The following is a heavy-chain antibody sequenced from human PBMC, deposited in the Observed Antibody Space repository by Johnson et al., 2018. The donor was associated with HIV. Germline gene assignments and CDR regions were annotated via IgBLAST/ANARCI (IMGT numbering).Heavy chain of an antibody. D-gene: IGHD4-23*01. CDR1: GFLVSSNY. J-gene: IGHJ3*02. CDR3: ARWGVVTPHAFDI. Sequence: VQLVESGGGLIQPGGSLRLSCAASGFLVSSNYMSWVRQAPGKGLEWVSVIYSGGSTYYADSVKGRFTISRDNSKNTLYLQMNSLRAEDTAVYYCARWGVVTPHAFDIWGQGTMVTVSS. V-gene: IGHV3-66*03. CDR2: IYSGGST.